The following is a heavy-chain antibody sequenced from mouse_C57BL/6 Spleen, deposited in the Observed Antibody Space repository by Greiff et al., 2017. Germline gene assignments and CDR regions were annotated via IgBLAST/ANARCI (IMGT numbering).Heavy chain of an antibody. CDR1: GYTFTSYW. V-gene: IGHV1-74*01. D-gene: IGHD2-4*01. J-gene: IGHJ3*01. CDR2: IHPSDSDT. CDR3: ATIYYDYGAWFAY. Sequence: QVQLQQPGAELVKPGASVKVSCKASGYTFTSYWMHWVKQRPGQGLEWIGRIHPSDSDTNYNQKFKGKATLTVDKSSSTAYMQLSSMTSGDSAVYYGATIYYDYGAWFAYWGQGTLVTVSA.